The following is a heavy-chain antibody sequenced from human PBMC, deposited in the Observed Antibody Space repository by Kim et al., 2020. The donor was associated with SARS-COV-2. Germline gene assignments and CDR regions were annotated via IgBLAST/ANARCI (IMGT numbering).Heavy chain of an antibody. CDR2: IYYSGRT. CDR1: GGSISSSSYY. CDR3: ARIYGDYPNYYYYYGMDV. D-gene: IGHD4-17*01. J-gene: IGHJ6*02. Sequence: SETLSLTCTVSGGSISSSSYYWGWIRQPPGKGLEWIGSIYYSGRTYYNPALKSRVTISVDTSKNQFSLKLSSVTAADTAVYYCARIYGDYPNYYYYYGMDVWGQGTTVTVSS. V-gene: IGHV4-39*07.